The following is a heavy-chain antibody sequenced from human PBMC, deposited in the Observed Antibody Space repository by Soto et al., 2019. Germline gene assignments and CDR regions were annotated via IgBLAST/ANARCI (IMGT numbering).Heavy chain of an antibody. Sequence: QVQLVQSGAEVKKPGASGKVSCEASGYTFTSYGISWVRQAPGQGLEWMGWISAYNGNTNYAQKLQGRVTMTTDTSTSTAYMELRSLRSDDTAVYYCARGGGYCTNGVCHYYYYYGMDVWGQGTTVTVSS. D-gene: IGHD2-8*01. V-gene: IGHV1-18*01. CDR1: GYTFTSYG. J-gene: IGHJ6*02. CDR2: ISAYNGNT. CDR3: ARGGGYCTNGVCHYYYYYGMDV.